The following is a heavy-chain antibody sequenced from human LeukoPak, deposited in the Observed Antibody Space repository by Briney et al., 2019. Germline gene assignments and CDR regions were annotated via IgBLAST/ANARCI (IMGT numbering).Heavy chain of an antibody. Sequence: GASVKVSCKVSGYTLTELSMHWVRQAPGKGLEWMGGFDPEDGETIYAQKFQGRVTMTEDTSTDTAYMELSSLRSEDTAVCYCATKETYCSGGSCYFDYWGQGTLVTVSS. V-gene: IGHV1-24*01. D-gene: IGHD2-15*01. CDR2: FDPEDGET. J-gene: IGHJ4*02. CDR3: ATKETYCSGGSCYFDY. CDR1: GYTLTELS.